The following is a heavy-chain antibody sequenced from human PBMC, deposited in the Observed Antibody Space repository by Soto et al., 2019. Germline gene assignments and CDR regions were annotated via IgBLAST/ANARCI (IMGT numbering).Heavy chain of an antibody. Sequence: QLQLQESGPGLVKPSETLSLTCTVSGGSISSSSYYWAWTRRPPGKGLEWIGNIYYNGSTYYNPSLKSRVTISVDTSKNQFSLKLSSATAADTAVYHCARKRYYYDSNGYYGWFDPWGQGTLVTVSS. D-gene: IGHD3-22*01. CDR3: ARKRYYYDSNGYYGWFDP. CDR2: IYYNGST. V-gene: IGHV4-39*01. CDR1: GGSISSSSYY. J-gene: IGHJ5*02.